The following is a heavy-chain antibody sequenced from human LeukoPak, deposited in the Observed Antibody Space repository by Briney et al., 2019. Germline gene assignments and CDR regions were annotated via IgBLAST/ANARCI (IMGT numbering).Heavy chain of an antibody. D-gene: IGHD5-24*01. J-gene: IGHJ4*02. V-gene: IGHV4-4*07. CDR2: IYYSGST. Sequence: SETLSLTCTVSGGSISSYYWSWIRQPAGKGLEWIGRIYYSGSTYYNPSLKSRVTISVDTSKNQFSLKLSSVAAADTAMYYCARGEWLLDPGDYWGQGTLVTVSS. CDR1: GGSISSYY. CDR3: ARGEWLLDPGDY.